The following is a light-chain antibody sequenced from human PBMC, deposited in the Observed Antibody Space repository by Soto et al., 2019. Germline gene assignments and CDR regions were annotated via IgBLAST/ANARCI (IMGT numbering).Light chain of an antibody. CDR3: TSYTTSSTVV. J-gene: IGLJ2*01. CDR2: DVT. Sequence: QSALTQPASVSGSPGQSITISCTGTSSDVGASNYVSWYQQHPGEAPKLMISDVTDRPSGVSYRFSGSKSGSTASLTISGLQAEDEADYFCTSYTTSSTVVFGGRTKLTVL. V-gene: IGLV2-14*03. CDR1: SSDVGASNY.